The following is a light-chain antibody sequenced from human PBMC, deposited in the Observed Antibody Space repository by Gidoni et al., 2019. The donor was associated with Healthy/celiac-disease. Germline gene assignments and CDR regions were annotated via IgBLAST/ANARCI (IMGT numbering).Light chain of an antibody. Sequence: IVLTQSPGTLSLSPGERATLSCRASPSVSSSYLAWYQQKPGQAPRLLIYGASSRATGVPDRFSGSGSGTDFTLTISRLEPEDFAVYYCQQYGSSLSTFGQGTKVEIK. CDR1: PSVSSSY. J-gene: IGKJ1*01. CDR2: GAS. V-gene: IGKV3-20*01. CDR3: QQYGSSLST.